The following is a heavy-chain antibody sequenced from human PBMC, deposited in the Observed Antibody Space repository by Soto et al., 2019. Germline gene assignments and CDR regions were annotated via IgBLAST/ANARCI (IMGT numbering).Heavy chain of an antibody. CDR1: GGTFSSYA. CDR3: ARLKKRITISPGYYYGMDV. V-gene: IGHV1-69*13. Sequence: ASVKVSCKASGGTFSSYAISWVRQAPGQGLEWMGGIIPIFGTAKYAQKFQGRVTITADESTSTAYMELGSLRSEEPAVYYCARLKKRITISPGYYYGMDVWGQGTTVTVSS. J-gene: IGHJ6*02. D-gene: IGHD3-3*01. CDR2: IIPIFGTA.